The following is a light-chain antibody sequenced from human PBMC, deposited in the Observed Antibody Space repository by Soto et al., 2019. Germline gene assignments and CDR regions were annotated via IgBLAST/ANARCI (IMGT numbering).Light chain of an antibody. V-gene: IGKV3-15*01. CDR1: ETVATN. Sequence: EVVMTQSPATLSVSPGERATLSCRASETVATNLAWYQQQPGQAPRLLISGASTRAAGISDRFRGRGPGTEDTLTSSSLRSEDYAIDYCQQYFEWPPMTFGQGTKVEI. CDR2: GAS. J-gene: IGKJ1*01. CDR3: QQYFEWPPMT.